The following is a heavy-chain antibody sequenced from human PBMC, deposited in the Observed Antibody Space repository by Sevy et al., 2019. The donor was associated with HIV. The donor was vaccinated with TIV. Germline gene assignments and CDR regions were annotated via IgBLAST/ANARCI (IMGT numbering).Heavy chain of an antibody. CDR3: ARGMYYYDSSGYRFDP. Sequence: SETLSLTCAVYGGSFSCYYWSWIRQPPGKGLEWIGEINHSGSTNYNPSLKSRVTISVDTSKNQFSLKLSSVTAADTAVYYCARGMYYYDSSGYRFDPWGQGTLVTVSS. V-gene: IGHV4-34*01. J-gene: IGHJ5*02. D-gene: IGHD3-22*01. CDR1: GGSFSCYY. CDR2: INHSGST.